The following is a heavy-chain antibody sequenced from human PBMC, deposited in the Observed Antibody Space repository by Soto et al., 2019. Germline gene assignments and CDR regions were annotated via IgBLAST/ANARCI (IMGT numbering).Heavy chain of an antibody. Sequence: LRLSCAASGFTFSSYSMSWVREAPGKGLEWVANINKNGGDKYYVDSEKGRFTTSRDNAKNSLYLQMNSLRAEDTAVYYCARPWDTAMVSTWSYWGQGTLVTVSS. CDR1: GFTFSSYS. CDR2: INKNGGDK. CDR3: ARPWDTAMVSTWSY. D-gene: IGHD5-18*01. J-gene: IGHJ4*02. V-gene: IGHV3-7*03.